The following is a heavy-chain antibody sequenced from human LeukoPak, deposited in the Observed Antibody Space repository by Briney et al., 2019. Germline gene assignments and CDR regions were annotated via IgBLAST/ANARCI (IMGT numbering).Heavy chain of an antibody. D-gene: IGHD3-22*01. J-gene: IGHJ4*02. CDR2: ISSSGSTI. V-gene: IGHV3-48*03. CDR1: GFTFRSYE. CDR3: ARDHYYDSSGYYY. Sequence: PGGSLRLSXAASGFTFRSYEMNWVRQAPGKGLEWVSYISSSGSTIYYADSVRGRFTISRDNAKNSLYLQMSSLRAEDTAVYYCARDHYYDSSGYYYWGQGTLVTVTS.